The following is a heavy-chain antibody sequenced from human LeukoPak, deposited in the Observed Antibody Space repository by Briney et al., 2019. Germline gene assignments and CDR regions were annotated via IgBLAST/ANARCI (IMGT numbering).Heavy chain of an antibody. V-gene: IGHV3-9*01. Sequence: GGSLRLSCAASGFTFDDYAMHWVRQAPGKGLEWVSGISWNSGSIGYADSVKGRFTISRDNAKNSLYLQMNSLRAEDTALYYCAKDTSASIAVAGTYDYWGQGTLVTVSS. D-gene: IGHD6-19*01. CDR2: ISWNSGSI. J-gene: IGHJ4*02. CDR1: GFTFDDYA. CDR3: AKDTSASIAVAGTYDY.